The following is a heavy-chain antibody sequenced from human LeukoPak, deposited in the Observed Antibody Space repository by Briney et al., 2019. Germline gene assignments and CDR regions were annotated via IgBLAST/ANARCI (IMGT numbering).Heavy chain of an antibody. D-gene: IGHD4-17*01. CDR1: GDTLNNDD. CDR2: IVPIVEIT. V-gene: IGHV1-69*04. J-gene: IGHJ5*02. Sequence: SVKVSCKASGDTLNNDDITWVRQAPGRGLEWTGRIVPIVEITNYAESFQGRVTITADKSTNTFYMQLASLMSSDTAIYFCARGNYGDPNWFDPWGQGTLVTVSS. CDR3: ARGNYGDPNWFDP.